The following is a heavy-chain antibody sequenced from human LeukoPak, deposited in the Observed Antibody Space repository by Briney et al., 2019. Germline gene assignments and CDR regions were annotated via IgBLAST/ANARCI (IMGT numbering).Heavy chain of an antibody. V-gene: IGHV3-7*01. CDR3: ASGYSYGYGYFDY. CDR1: GFTFSSYW. Sequence: GGSLRLSCAASGFTFSSYWMSWVRQAPGKGLEWVANIKQDGSEKYYVDSVKGRFTISRDNAKNSLYLQMNSLRAEDTAVYYCASGYSYGYGYFDYWGQGTLVTVSS. J-gene: IGHJ4*02. CDR2: IKQDGSEK. D-gene: IGHD5-18*01.